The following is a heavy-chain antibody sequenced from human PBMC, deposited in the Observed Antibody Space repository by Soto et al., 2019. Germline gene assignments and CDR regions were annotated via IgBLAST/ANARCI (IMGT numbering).Heavy chain of an antibody. CDR2: ISAYNGNA. D-gene: IGHD6-19*01. J-gene: IGHJ4*02. CDR3: ARDPRSGVYSSGWYPNY. V-gene: IGHV1-18*01. CDR1: GYTFTSYG. Sequence: GASVKVSCKASGYTFTSYGISWVRQAPGQGLEWMGWISAYNGNANYAQKLQGRVTMTTDTSTSTAYMELRSLRSDDTAVYYCARDPRSGVYSSGWYPNYWGQGTLVTVSS.